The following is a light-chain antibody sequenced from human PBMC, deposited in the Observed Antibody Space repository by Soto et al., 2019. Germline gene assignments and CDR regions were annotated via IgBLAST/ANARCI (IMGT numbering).Light chain of an antibody. CDR3: QQYGSSPGT. J-gene: IGKJ1*01. CDR2: GAS. CDR1: QSVSSTY. V-gene: IGKV3-20*01. Sequence: EIVLTQSPGTLTLSPGEGATLSCRASQSVSSTYLAWYQQKPGQAPRLLIYGASSRATGIPDRFSGRGSGTDLTLTISRLDPEDFAVYYCQQYGSSPGTFGQGTKVEI.